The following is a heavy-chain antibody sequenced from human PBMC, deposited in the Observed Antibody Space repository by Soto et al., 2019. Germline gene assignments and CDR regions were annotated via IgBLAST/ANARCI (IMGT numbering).Heavy chain of an antibody. CDR1: ESTFSSYW. V-gene: IGHV3-74*01. CDR2: LNEDGSFT. D-gene: IGHD3-10*01. J-gene: IGHJ6*02. Sequence: PRVSLSLSCVASESTFSSYWMHWVRQTPGKVLVWVSRLNEDGSFTSYVDSVQVRFTIFRDNAKKTLYLQMNSLRAEDTAVYYCARDLSGQADVWGQGSTDSVSS. CDR3: ARDLSGQADV.